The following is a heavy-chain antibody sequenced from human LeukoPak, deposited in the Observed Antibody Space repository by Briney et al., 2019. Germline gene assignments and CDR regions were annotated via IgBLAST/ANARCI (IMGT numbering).Heavy chain of an antibody. Sequence: PSETLSLTCTVSSGSISTSNYYWGWVRQPPGKALEWIGEINHSGNTNYKSSLKSRVTMSVDTSKNQFSLKLTSVTAADTAVYYCARGLLYYGSGSYSPPGDYWGQGTLVTVSS. CDR3: ARGLLYYGSGSYSPPGDY. V-gene: IGHV4-39*07. CDR1: SGSISTSNYY. CDR2: INHSGNT. J-gene: IGHJ4*02. D-gene: IGHD3-10*01.